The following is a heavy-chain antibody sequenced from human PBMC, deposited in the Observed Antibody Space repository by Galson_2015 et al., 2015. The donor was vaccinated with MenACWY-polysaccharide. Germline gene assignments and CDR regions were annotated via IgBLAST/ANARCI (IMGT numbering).Heavy chain of an antibody. J-gene: IGHJ4*02. CDR2: LYWGGDK. CDR3: VRLLGGVSFDS. CDR1: GFSVTATGVG. D-gene: IGHD1-26*01. Sequence: PALVKPTQTLSLTCTFSGFSVTATGVGVGWIRQPPGKAPEWLAPLYWGGDKRFSPSLGARLTLTKDTPRDQVVLTMTDMNPVDTATYYCVRLLGGVSFDSWGQGTL. V-gene: IGHV2-5*02.